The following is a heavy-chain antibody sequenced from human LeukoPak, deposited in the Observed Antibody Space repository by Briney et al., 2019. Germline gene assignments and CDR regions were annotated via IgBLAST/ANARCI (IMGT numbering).Heavy chain of an antibody. J-gene: IGHJ4*02. V-gene: IGHV3-7*01. CDR3: ARANYDI. CDR2: VNQDESQK. Sequence: GGSLRLSCAASGFTVSSNWMSWVRQAPGKGLEWVANVNQDESQKYYVDSVKGRFTISKDNAKNSLNLQMDSLRAEDTGVYYCARANYDIRGQGTLVTVSS. D-gene: IGHD3-9*01. CDR1: GFTVSSNW.